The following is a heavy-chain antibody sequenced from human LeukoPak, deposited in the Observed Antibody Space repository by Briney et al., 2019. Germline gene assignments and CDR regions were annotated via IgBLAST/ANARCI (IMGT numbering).Heavy chain of an antibody. CDR1: GYTFTGYY. V-gene: IGHV1-2*06. CDR2: INPNSGGT. CDR3: ARVWYSSGWVDY. Sequence: ASVKVSCKASGYTFTGYYMHWVRQAPGQGLGWMGRINPNSGGTNYAQKFLGRVTMTRDTSISTAYMELSRLRSDDTAVYYCARVWYSSGWVDYWGQGTLVTVSS. J-gene: IGHJ4*02. D-gene: IGHD6-19*01.